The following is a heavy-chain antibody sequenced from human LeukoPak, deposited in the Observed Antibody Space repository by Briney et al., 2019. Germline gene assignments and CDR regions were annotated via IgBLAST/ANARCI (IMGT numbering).Heavy chain of an antibody. CDR3: ARSIAAAGTGY. J-gene: IGHJ4*02. Sequence: SSETLSLTCTVSGGSISSYYWSWIRQPPGKGLEWIGYIYYSGSTNYNPSLKSRVTISVDTSKNQFSLKLSSVTAADTAVYYCARSIAAAGTGYWGQGTLVTVSS. D-gene: IGHD6-13*01. CDR1: GGSISSYY. CDR2: IYYSGST. V-gene: IGHV4-59*01.